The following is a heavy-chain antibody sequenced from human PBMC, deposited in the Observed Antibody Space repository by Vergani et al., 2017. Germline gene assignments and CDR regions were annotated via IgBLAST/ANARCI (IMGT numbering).Heavy chain of an antibody. V-gene: IGHV3-21*01. Sequence: EVQLVESGGGLVKPGGSLRLSCAASGFTFSSYSMNWVRQAPGKGLEWVSSISSSSSYIYYADSGKGRFTISRDNAKNSLYLQMNSLRAEDTAVYYCARGLDCSSTSCYLLGYWGQGTLVTVSS. CDR2: ISSSSSYI. J-gene: IGHJ4*02. CDR3: ARGLDCSSTSCYLLGY. D-gene: IGHD2-2*01. CDR1: GFTFSSYS.